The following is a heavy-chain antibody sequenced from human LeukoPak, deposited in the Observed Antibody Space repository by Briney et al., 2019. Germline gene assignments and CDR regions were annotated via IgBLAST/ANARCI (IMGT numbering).Heavy chain of an antibody. Sequence: ASVKVSCKASGYTFTSYDINWVRQATGQGLEWMGWMNPNSGNTGYAQKFQGRVTITRNTSISTAYLELSSLRSEDTAVYYCARDRGYCSSTSCYTFDYWGQGTLVTVSS. J-gene: IGHJ4*02. CDR3: ARDRGYCSSTSCYTFDY. V-gene: IGHV1-8*03. CDR1: GYTFTSYD. D-gene: IGHD2-2*02. CDR2: MNPNSGNT.